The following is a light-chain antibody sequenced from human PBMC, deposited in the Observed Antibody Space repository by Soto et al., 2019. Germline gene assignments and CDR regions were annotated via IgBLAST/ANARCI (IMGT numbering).Light chain of an antibody. Sequence: DIQMTQSPSSLSASIGDRVTITCRASQNIRIFLNWYQQKPGKAPKLLIYGASSLQTGVPPRFTGSGSGTDFSLTISSLQPEDFATYYCQQSDSTPRTFGQGTKVDIK. J-gene: IGKJ1*01. CDR2: GAS. V-gene: IGKV1-39*01. CDR1: QNIRIF. CDR3: QQSDSTPRT.